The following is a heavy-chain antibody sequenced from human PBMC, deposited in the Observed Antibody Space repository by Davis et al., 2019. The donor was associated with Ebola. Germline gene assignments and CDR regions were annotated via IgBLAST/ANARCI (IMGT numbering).Heavy chain of an antibody. CDR1: GFTFSGSA. CDR2: IRSKANSYAT. D-gene: IGHD3-22*01. CDR3: AKDGSPSRYYYDSSGYLKPLDC. V-gene: IGHV3-73*01. Sequence: PGGSLRLSCAASGFTFSGSAMHWVRQASGKGLEWVGRIRSKANSYATAYAASVKGRFTISRDNSKNTLYLQMNSLRAEDTAVYYCAKDGSPSRYYYDSSGYLKPLDCWGQGTLVTVSS. J-gene: IGHJ4*02.